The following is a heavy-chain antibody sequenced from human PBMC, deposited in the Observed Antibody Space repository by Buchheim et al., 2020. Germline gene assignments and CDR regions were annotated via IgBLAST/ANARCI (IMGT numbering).Heavy chain of an antibody. D-gene: IGHD2-15*01. CDR2: ISSSSSYT. CDR1: GFTFSDYY. Sequence: QVQLVESGGGLVKPGGSLRLSCAASGFTFSDYYMSWIRQAPGKGLEWVSYISSSSSYTNYADSVKGRFTISRDNAKNSLYLQMNSLRAEDTAVYYCARELVVVAATSYYYYYGMDVWGQGTT. J-gene: IGHJ6*02. V-gene: IGHV3-11*06. CDR3: ARELVVVAATSYYYYYGMDV.